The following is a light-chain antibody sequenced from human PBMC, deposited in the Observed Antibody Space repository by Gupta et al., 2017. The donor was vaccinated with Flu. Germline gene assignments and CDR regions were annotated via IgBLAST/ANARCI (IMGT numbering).Light chain of an antibody. Sequence: AGTLSLSPGERATLACRASHSINSDYLAWYRQNPGQSPRLLIYGASSRAIGTPDRFSGSGSGTDFTLTISRLEPEDFAVYYCQQYGRSSTFGQGTKVEIK. CDR2: GAS. CDR1: HSINSDY. V-gene: IGKV3-20*01. J-gene: IGKJ1*01. CDR3: QQYGRSST.